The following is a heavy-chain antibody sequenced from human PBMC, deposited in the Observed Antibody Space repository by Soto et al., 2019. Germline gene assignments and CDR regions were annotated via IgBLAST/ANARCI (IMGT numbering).Heavy chain of an antibody. D-gene: IGHD2-2*02. CDR3: AREYTAWPLAYGLDV. CDR1: GFTFSTYS. V-gene: IGHV3-21*01. Sequence: ASVKVSCVGSGFTFSTYSINWVRQAPGKGLEWVSSISSRSDIYYADSVKGRFTISRDNAKNSVSLQMNSLRAEDTAVYYCAREYTAWPLAYGLDVWGQGTTVTVSS. J-gene: IGHJ6*02. CDR2: ISSRSDI.